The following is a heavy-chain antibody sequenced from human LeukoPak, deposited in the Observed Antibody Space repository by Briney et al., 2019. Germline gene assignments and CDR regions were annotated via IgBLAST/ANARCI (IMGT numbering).Heavy chain of an antibody. V-gene: IGHV4-34*01. CDR1: GWTFSGYY. D-gene: IGHD3-3*01. Sequence: SETLSLTCAAYGWTFSGYYRSWIRQPPGKGLEWIGEINHSGSTNYNPSLKSRVTISVDTSKNQFSLKLSSVTAADTAVYYCARATRRSYYDFWSGQPSAAYYYYYYGWDVWGQGTTVTVSS. CDR3: ARATRRSYYDFWSGQPSAAYYYYYYGWDV. CDR2: INHSGST. J-gene: IGHJ6*02.